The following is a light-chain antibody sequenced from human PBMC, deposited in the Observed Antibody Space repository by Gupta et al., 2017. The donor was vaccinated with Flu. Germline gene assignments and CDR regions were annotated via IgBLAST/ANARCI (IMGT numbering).Light chain of an antibody. CDR2: DST. J-gene: IGLJ2*01. Sequence: QAVVTQEPSLTVSPGGTVTLTCGSSTGAVTSGHYPYWFQQKPGQAPMTLIYDSTNRHSGTPARFSGSLLGGKAALTLSGAQPEDEAEYYCSLSDSDSSYVIFGGGTKLTVL. V-gene: IGLV7-46*01. CDR1: TGAVTSGHY. CDR3: SLSDSDSSYVI.